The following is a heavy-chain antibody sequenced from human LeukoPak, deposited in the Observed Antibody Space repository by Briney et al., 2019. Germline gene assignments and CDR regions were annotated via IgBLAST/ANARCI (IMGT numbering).Heavy chain of an antibody. Sequence: GGSLRLSCAASGFTFSSYGMYWVRQAPGKGLEWVAVISDDGSNKYYADSVNGRFTNSRDNSKNTLYLQMNSLRAEDTAVYYCAKDWSYGSYSPGYGGQGTLVTVSS. CDR1: GFTFSSYG. V-gene: IGHV3-30*18. CDR3: AKDWSYGSYSPGY. CDR2: ISDDGSNK. J-gene: IGHJ4*02. D-gene: IGHD5-18*01.